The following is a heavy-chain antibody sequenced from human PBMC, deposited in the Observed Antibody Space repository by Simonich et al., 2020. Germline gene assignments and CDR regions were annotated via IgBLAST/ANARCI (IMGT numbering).Heavy chain of an antibody. CDR2: NSRSSSYK. CDR3: ARDVDTAMVFDY. D-gene: IGHD5-18*01. J-gene: IGHJ4*02. CDR1: GFTFSSYS. V-gene: IGHV3-21*01. Sequence: EVQLVEYGGGLVKPGGSLRLSCAASGFTFSSYSMNWVRQAPGKGREWVSSNSRSSSYKYYADSVKGRFTISRDNAKNSLYLQMNSLRAEDTAVYYCARDVDTAMVFDYWGQGTLVTVSS.